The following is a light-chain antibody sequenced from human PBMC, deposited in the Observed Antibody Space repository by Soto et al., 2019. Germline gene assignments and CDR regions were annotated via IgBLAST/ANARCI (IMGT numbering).Light chain of an antibody. CDR1: SSDVGDFNY. V-gene: IGLV2-14*03. J-gene: IGLJ2*01. CDR3: SSYSSSTTHVV. CDR2: DVT. Sequence: QSALTQPASVSGSPGRSVTISCTGTSSDVGDFNYVSWYQHLPGRAPKLIIYDVTNRPSGISYRFSASKSGRTASLTISGLQAEDEADYYCSSYSSSTTHVVFGRGTQLTVL.